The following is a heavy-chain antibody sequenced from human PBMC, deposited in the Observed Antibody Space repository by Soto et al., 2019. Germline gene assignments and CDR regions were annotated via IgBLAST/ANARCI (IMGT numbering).Heavy chain of an antibody. CDR3: AKAPPVLEWLWNAFDI. V-gene: IGHV3-23*01. J-gene: IGHJ3*02. CDR2: ISGSGGST. D-gene: IGHD3-3*01. CDR1: GFTFSSYA. Sequence: GGSLRLSCAASGFTFSSYAMSWVRQAPGKGLEWVSAISGSGGSTYYADSVKGRFTIPRDNSKNTLYLQMNSLRAEDTAVYYCAKAPPVLEWLWNAFDIWGQGTMVTVSS.